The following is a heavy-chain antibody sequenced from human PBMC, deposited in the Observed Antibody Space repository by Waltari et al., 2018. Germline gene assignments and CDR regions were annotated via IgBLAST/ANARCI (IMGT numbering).Heavy chain of an antibody. J-gene: IGHJ3*02. CDR3: AKGGPKYSGNPSALDT. CDR1: GFTFNTYG. Sequence: QEQLVESGGGVVQPGRSLRLSCAASGFTFNTYGVHWVRQAPVKGLEWVAVISYDGSKKYYADSVKGRFAISRDNSKNTLFLEMNSLKVEDTAVHFCAKGGPKYSGNPSALDTWGQGTMVTVSS. CDR2: ISYDGSKK. D-gene: IGHD1-26*01. V-gene: IGHV3-30*18.